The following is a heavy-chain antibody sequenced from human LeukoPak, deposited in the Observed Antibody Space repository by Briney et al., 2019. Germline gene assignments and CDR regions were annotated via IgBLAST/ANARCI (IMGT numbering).Heavy chain of an antibody. Sequence: GGSLRLSCAASGFTFSSYSMNWVRQAPGKGLEWVSSISSSSYIYYADSVKGRFTISRDNAKNSLYLQMNSLRAEDTAVYYCASTQYSSGWYDYSMDVWGQGTTVTVSS. CDR1: GFTFSSYS. V-gene: IGHV3-21*01. CDR2: ISSSSYI. J-gene: IGHJ6*02. D-gene: IGHD6-19*01. CDR3: ASTQYSSGWYDYSMDV.